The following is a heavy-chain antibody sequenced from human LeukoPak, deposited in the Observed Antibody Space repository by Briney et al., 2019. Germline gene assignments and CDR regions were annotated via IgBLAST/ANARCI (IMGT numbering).Heavy chain of an antibody. V-gene: IGHV4-34*01. CDR1: GGSFSGYY. J-gene: IGHJ6*04. D-gene: IGHD3-3*01. CDR3: ARGRYVLRFLEWLPRNGMDV. CDR2: INHSGST. Sequence: SETLSLTCAVYGGSFSGYYWSWIRRPPGKGLEWIGEINHSGSTNYNPSLKSRVTISVDTSKNQFSLKLSSVTAADTAVYYCARGRYVLRFLEWLPRNGMDVWGKGTTVTVSS.